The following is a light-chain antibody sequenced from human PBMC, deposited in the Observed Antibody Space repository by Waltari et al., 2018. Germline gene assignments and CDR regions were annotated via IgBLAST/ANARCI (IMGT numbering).Light chain of an antibody. V-gene: IGLV2-14*03. J-gene: IGLJ3*02. CDR2: DVS. CDR1: TSDIGAYDY. Sequence: QSALTQPASVSGSLGQSVTISCTGSTSDIGAYDYVSWYQHHPGKTPKLLIYDVSRRPSGVSTRFSGSKFGNTASLTISGLQSEDEGDYYCSACTTTSTPLVFGGGTKVTVL. CDR3: SACTTTSTPLV.